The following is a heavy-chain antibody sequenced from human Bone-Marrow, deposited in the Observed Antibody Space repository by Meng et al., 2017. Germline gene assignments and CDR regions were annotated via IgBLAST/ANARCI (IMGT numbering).Heavy chain of an antibody. CDR2: ISSSGSTI. D-gene: IGHD5-12*01. CDR1: GFTFSSYE. V-gene: IGHV3-48*03. Sequence: LKISCAASGFTFSSYEMNWVRQAPGKGLEWVSYISSSGSTIYYADSVKGRFTISRDNAKNSLYLQMNSLRAEDTAVYYCARVSQWLRFFHAFDIWGQGTMVTVSS. CDR3: ARVSQWLRFFHAFDI. J-gene: IGHJ3*02.